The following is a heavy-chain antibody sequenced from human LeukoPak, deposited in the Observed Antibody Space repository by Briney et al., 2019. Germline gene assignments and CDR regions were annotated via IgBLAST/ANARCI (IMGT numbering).Heavy chain of an antibody. Sequence: SETLSLTCTVSGGSISSYYWSWIRQPPGKGLEWIGYIYYSGGTNYNPSLKSRVTISVDTSKNQFSLKLSSVTAADTAVYYCARGYYYDSSGHFDYWGQGTLVTVSS. CDR1: GGSISSYY. J-gene: IGHJ4*02. V-gene: IGHV4-59*01. CDR3: ARGYYYDSSGHFDY. D-gene: IGHD3-22*01. CDR2: IYYSGGT.